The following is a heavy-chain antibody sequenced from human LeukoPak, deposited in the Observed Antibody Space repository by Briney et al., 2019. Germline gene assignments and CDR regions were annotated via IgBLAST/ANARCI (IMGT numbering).Heavy chain of an antibody. D-gene: IGHD7-27*01. J-gene: IGHJ4*02. V-gene: IGHV3-23*01. CDR1: GFTFSRHA. CDR2: IDRSGDDT. CDR3: AKGGDELDY. Sequence: GGSLRLSCAASGFTFSRHAMSWVRQPQGRGLEWVSTIDRSGDDTYYRDSVKGRFTISRDNSKSTLYLQMYSLRAEDTAIYYCAKGGDELDYWGQGTLVTVSS.